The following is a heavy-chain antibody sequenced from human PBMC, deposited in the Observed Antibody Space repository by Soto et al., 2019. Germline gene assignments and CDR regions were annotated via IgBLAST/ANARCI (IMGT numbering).Heavy chain of an antibody. D-gene: IGHD6-6*01. CDR1: GFTVSSNY. V-gene: IGHV3-53*01. J-gene: IGHJ6*02. CDR3: ARVISGSSKYYYYGMDV. CDR2: IYSGGGT. Sequence: GGSLRLSCAASGFTVSSNYMSWVRQAPGKGLEWVSVIYSGGGTYYADSVKGRFTISRDNSKNTLYLQMNSLRAEDTAVYYCARVISGSSKYYYYGMDVWGQGTTVTVSS.